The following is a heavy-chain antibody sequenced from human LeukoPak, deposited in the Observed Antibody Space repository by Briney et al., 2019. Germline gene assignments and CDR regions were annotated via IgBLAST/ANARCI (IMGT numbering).Heavy chain of an antibody. CDR3: ARDWPVEDGSGRPHFDY. V-gene: IGHV4-34*01. J-gene: IGHJ4*02. D-gene: IGHD3-10*01. CDR1: GGSFSGYY. Sequence: SETLSLTRAVHGGSFSGYYWSWIRQPPGKGLEWIGEINHSGSTNYNPSLKSRVTISVDTSKNQFSLKLSSVTAADTAVYYCARDWPVEDGSGRPHFDYWGQGTPVTVSS. CDR2: INHSGST.